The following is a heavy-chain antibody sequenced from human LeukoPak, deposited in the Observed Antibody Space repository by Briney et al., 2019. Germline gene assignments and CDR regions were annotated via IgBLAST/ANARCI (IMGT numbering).Heavy chain of an antibody. V-gene: IGHV1-18*01. CDR2: ISAYNGNT. CDR1: GYTFTSYG. D-gene: IGHD1-26*01. J-gene: IGHJ4*02. CDR3: ARGFSGSYHERTFDY. Sequence: ASVKVSCKASGYTFTSYGISCVRQAPGQGLEWMGWISAYNGNTNYAQKLQGRVTMTTDTSTSTAYMELRSLRSDDTAVYYCARGFSGSYHERTFDYWGQGTLVTVSS.